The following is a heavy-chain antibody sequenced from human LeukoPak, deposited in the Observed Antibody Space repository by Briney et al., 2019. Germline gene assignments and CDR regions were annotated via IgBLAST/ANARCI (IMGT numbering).Heavy chain of an antibody. CDR2: ISSSSSTI. CDR3: AKAGWPRQKSIPFDY. J-gene: IGHJ4*02. V-gene: IGHV3-48*01. CDR1: GFTFSSYS. Sequence: GGSLRLSCAASGFTFSSYSMNWVRQAPGKGLEWVSYISSSSSTIYYADPVKGRFTISRDNSKNTLYLQMNSLRAEDTAVYYCAKAGWPRQKSIPFDYWGQGTLVTVSS. D-gene: IGHD2-15*01.